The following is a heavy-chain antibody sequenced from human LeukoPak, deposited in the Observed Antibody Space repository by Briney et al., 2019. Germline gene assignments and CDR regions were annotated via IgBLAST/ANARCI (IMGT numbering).Heavy chain of an antibody. J-gene: IGHJ4*02. D-gene: IGHD3-9*01. CDR2: IYYNGGT. Sequence: SETLSLTCTVSGGSISSSSYYWGWIRQPPGTGLEWIGTIYYNGGTQYNPSLKSRVTISVDTSKNQFSLKLTSVTAADTAVYYCARELRYFESLGGDGYWGQGTLVTVSS. CDR3: ARELRYFESLGGDGY. V-gene: IGHV4-39*02. CDR1: GGSISSSSYY.